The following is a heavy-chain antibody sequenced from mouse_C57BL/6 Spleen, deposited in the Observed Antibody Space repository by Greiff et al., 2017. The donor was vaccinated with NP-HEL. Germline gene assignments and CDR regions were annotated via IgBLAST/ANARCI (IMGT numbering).Heavy chain of an antibody. J-gene: IGHJ4*01. Sequence: QVHVKQPGAELVRPGSSVKLSCKASGYTFTSYWMDWVKQRPGQGLEWIGNIYPSDSETHYNQKFKDKATLTVDKSSSTAYMQLSSLTSEDSAVYYCARRRYSNSAMDYWGQGTSVTVSS. V-gene: IGHV1-61*01. D-gene: IGHD2-5*01. CDR1: GYTFTSYW. CDR2: IYPSDSET. CDR3: ARRRYSNSAMDY.